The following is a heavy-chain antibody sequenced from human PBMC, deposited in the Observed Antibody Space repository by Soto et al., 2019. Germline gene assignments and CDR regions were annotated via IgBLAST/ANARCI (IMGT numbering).Heavy chain of an antibody. CDR1: GYSFTRHW. D-gene: IGHD6-19*01. CDR2: IDPSDSYT. Sequence: GGSLKISCKCSGYSFTRHWLTWVRQMPGQGLEWMGRIDPSDSYTNYRPSFPGHVTISADKSISTAYLQWSSLKASDTAMYYCAITPPYGSGSNAFDYWGQGTLVTVS. V-gene: IGHV5-10-1*01. CDR3: AITPPYGSGSNAFDY. J-gene: IGHJ4*02.